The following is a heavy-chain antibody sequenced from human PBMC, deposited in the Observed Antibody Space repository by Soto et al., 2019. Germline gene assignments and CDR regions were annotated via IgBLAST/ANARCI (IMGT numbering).Heavy chain of an antibody. V-gene: IGHV3-7*01. Sequence: GGSLRLSCAASGFTFSSYWMSWVRQAPGKGLEWVANIKQDGSEKCYVDSVKGRFTISRDNAKNSLYLQMKSLRAEDTAVYYCARDRVTMVRGVSEAYYYGMDVWGQGTTVTVSS. CDR3: ARDRVTMVRGVSEAYYYGMDV. CDR1: GFTFSSYW. D-gene: IGHD3-10*01. J-gene: IGHJ6*02. CDR2: IKQDGSEK.